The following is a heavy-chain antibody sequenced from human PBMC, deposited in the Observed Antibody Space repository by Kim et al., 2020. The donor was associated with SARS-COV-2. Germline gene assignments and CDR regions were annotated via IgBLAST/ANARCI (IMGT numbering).Heavy chain of an antibody. CDR2: ICPGDSDT. CDR1: GYSFASYW. D-gene: IGHD1-1*01. Sequence: GESLKISCKGSGYSFASYWISWVRQMPGKGLEWMGIICPGDSDTRYSPSFQGQVTISADKSISTAYLQWSSLKASDTAMYYCARRETGTPGRYDYWGQGTLVTVSS. J-gene: IGHJ4*02. V-gene: IGHV5-51*01. CDR3: ARRETGTPGRYDY.